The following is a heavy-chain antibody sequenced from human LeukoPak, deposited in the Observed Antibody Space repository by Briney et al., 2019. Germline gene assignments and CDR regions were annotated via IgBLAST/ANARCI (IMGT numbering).Heavy chain of an antibody. CDR1: GYTFTGYY. CDR3: ARVDPGIVRATGGGGDY. D-gene: IGHD1-26*01. Sequence: ASVKVSCKASGYTFTGYYMHWVRQAPGQGLEWMGWINPNSGGTNYAQKFQGRVTMTRDTSISTAYMELSRLRSDDTAVYYCARVDPGIVRATGGGGDYWGQGTLVTVSS. J-gene: IGHJ4*02. V-gene: IGHV1-2*02. CDR2: INPNSGGT.